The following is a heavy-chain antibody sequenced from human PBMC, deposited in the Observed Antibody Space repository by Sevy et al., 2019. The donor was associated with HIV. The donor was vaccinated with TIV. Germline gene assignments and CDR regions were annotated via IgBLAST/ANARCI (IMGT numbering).Heavy chain of an antibody. CDR1: GFTFSIYT. CDR3: ASGSLDSTGYPFDY. Sequence: GGSLRLSCAASGFTFSIYTMNSVRQAPGKGLEWVSSISSSSTYIYYAHSVRGRFTISRDNAKNSLYLQMHSLRAEDTAVYYCASGSLDSTGYPFDYWGQGTLVTVSS. V-gene: IGHV3-21*01. CDR2: ISSSSTYI. J-gene: IGHJ4*02. D-gene: IGHD3-22*01.